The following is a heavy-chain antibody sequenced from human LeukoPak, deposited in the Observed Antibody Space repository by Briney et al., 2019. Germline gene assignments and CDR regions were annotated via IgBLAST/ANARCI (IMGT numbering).Heavy chain of an antibody. CDR1: GGSISSYY. J-gene: IGHJ4*02. D-gene: IGHD1-26*01. CDR3: ARGLLGNPVDY. V-gene: IGHV4-59*01. Sequence: SETLSLTCTVSGGSISSYYWSWIRQPPGKGLEWIGYIYYSGSTNYNPSLKSRVTISVDTSKNQFSLKLSSVTAADTAVYYCARGLLGNPVDYWGQGTLVTVSS. CDR2: IYYSGST.